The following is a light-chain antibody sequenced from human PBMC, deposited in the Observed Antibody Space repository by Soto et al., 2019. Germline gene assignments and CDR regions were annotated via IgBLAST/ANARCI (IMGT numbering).Light chain of an antibody. V-gene: IGKV1-39*01. CDR3: QQSYNTPWT. Sequence: DIQMTQSPSSLSASVGDRVTITCRASQSISNYLSWYQQIPGKAPKLLIYAASTLRSGVSSRFSGSGSGTDFTLTISSLHPEDVATYYCQQSYNTPWTFGQGTKVEIK. CDR1: QSISNY. J-gene: IGKJ1*01. CDR2: AAS.